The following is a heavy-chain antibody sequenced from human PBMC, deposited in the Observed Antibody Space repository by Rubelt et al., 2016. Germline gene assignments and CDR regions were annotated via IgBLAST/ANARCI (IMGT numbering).Heavy chain of an antibody. CDR2: ISAYNGNT. D-gene: IGHD6-6*01. CDR1: GYTFTSYG. Sequence: QVQLVQSGAEVKKPGASVKVSCKASGYTFTSYGISWVRQAPGQGLEWMGWISAYNGNTNYAQKLQGRVTMTTDTSTSTAYRERRVLRSDDTAVYYCARVGALAARKIYYFDYWGQGTLVTVSS. CDR3: ARVGALAARKIYYFDY. V-gene: IGHV1-18*01. J-gene: IGHJ4*02.